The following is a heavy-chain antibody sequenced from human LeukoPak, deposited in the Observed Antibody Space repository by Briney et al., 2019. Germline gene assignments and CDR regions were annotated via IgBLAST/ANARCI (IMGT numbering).Heavy chain of an antibody. CDR1: GGSISSYY. CDR2: VYHSGST. D-gene: IGHD5-12*01. Sequence: SETLSLTCTVSGGSISSYYWSWIRQPPGKGLEWIGYVYHSGSTNYNPSLKSRVTMSVDTSKNQFSLKLDSVTAADTAVYYCARDPAAYGGYGYYFELWGQGILVTVSS. CDR3: ARDPAAYGGYGYYFEL. J-gene: IGHJ4*02. V-gene: IGHV4-59*01.